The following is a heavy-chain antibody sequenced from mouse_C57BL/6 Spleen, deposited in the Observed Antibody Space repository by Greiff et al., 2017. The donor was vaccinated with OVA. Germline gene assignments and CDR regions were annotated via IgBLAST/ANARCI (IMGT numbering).Heavy chain of an antibody. D-gene: IGHD3-1*01. Sequence: QVQLQQSGAELVKPGASVKISCKASGYAFSSYWMNWVKQRPGKGLEWIGQIYPGDGDTNYNGKFKGKATLTADKSSSTAYMQLSSLTSEDSAVYFCAKGTAQGYYFDYWGQGTTLTVSS. CDR3: AKGTAQGYYFDY. J-gene: IGHJ2*01. CDR2: IYPGDGDT. CDR1: GYAFSSYW. V-gene: IGHV1-80*01.